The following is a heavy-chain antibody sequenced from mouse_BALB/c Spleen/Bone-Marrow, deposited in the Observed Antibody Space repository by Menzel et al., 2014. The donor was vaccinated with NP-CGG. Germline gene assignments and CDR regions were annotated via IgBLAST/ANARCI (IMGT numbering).Heavy chain of an antibody. CDR1: GYSFXSYT. CDR2: IVPSSAYS. J-gene: IGHJ2*01. V-gene: IGHV1-4*01. Sequence: VKLMESGAELARPGASVRMSCKASGYSFXSYTMHWLKQRPGQGLEWIAYIVPSSAYSNYNQKFKDKATLTADRSSSAAYMQLSSLTSEDSAVYYCAREGSYDGCSGYFDYWGPGTTLTVSS. D-gene: IGHD2-3*01. CDR3: AREGSYDGCSGYFDY.